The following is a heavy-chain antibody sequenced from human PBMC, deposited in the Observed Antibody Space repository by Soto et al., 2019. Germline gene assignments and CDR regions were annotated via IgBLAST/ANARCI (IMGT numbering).Heavy chain of an antibody. CDR1: VFALSSHS. CDR2: ISPVGGDI. J-gene: IGHJ4*02. CDR3: ARGRADSAYFES. Sequence: VGSLRLSCASSVFALSSHSMYWVRQSPGKGLEWVSYISPVGGDIHYADSVKGRFTFSRDMAKSSLSLQMTRLRDEDTAVYFCARGRADSAYFESWGQGTLVTVSS. D-gene: IGHD2-21*01. V-gene: IGHV3-48*02.